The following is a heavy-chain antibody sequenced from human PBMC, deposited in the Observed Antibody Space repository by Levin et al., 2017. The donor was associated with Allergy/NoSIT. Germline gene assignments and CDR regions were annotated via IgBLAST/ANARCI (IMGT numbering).Heavy chain of an antibody. J-gene: IGHJ4*02. CDR1: GFTFSSYA. Sequence: GESLKISCAASGFTFSSYAMHWVRQAPGKGLEWVAVISYDGSNKYYADSVKGRFTISRDNSKNTLYLQMNSLRAEDTAVYYCARDRGYCSSTSCYDFDYWGQGTLVTVSS. V-gene: IGHV3-30-3*01. D-gene: IGHD2-2*01. CDR2: ISYDGSNK. CDR3: ARDRGYCSSTSCYDFDY.